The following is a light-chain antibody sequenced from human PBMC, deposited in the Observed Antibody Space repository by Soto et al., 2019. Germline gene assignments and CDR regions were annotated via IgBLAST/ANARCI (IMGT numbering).Light chain of an antibody. CDR1: QSISSW. V-gene: IGKV1-5*03. CDR3: QQYYNYPRT. Sequence: DIQMTQSPSTLSASVGDRVTITCRASQSISSWLAWYQQKPGKAPKLLIYKASSLESGVPSRFSGTGSRTEFTLTISSLQTDDVATYYCQQYYNYPRTFGGGTKVEIK. CDR2: KAS. J-gene: IGKJ4*01.